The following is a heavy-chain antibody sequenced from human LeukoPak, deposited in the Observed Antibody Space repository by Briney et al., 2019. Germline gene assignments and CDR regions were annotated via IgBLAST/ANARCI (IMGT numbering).Heavy chain of an antibody. CDR3: ARGYYYGLDV. CDR2: ISTSRSYI. CDR1: GFTFSSYN. J-gene: IGHJ6*04. Sequence: PGGSLRLSCAASGFTFSSYNMNWVRQAPGKGLEWVSSISTSRSYIYHADSVKGRFTISRDNAKNSLYLQMNSLRVEDTAVYYCARGYYYGLDVWGKGTTVTISS. V-gene: IGHV3-21*01.